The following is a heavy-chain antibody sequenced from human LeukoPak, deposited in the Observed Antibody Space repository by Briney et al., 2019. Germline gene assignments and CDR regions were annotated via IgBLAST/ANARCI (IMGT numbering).Heavy chain of an antibody. CDR2: IYSGGST. CDR3: ARDATTAIGTVYMDV. V-gene: IGHV3-66*01. CDR1: EFSVGSNY. Sequence: GGSLRLSCAASEFSVGSNYMTWVRQAPGKGLEWVSLIYSGGSTYHADSVKGRFTISRDNSKNTLHLQMNSLRAEDTAIYYCARDATTAIGTVYMDVWGKGTTVTISS. D-gene: IGHD1-1*01. J-gene: IGHJ6*03.